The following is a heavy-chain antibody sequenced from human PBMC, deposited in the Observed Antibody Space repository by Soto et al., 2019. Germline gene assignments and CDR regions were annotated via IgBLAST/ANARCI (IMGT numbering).Heavy chain of an antibody. CDR2: ISYDGSNK. CDR3: AKDMTTVVTPVDY. V-gene: IGHV3-30*18. CDR1: GFTFSNYG. J-gene: IGHJ4*02. D-gene: IGHD4-17*01. Sequence: QVQLVESGGGVVQPGRSLRLSCAASGFTFSNYGMHWVRQAPGKGLEWVAVISYDGSNKYYADSVKGRFTISRDNSKNTLYLQMNSLRAEDTAVYYCAKDMTTVVTPVDYWGQGTLVTVSS.